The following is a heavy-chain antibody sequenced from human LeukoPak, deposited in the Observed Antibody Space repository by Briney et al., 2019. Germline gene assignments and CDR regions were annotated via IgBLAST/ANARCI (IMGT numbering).Heavy chain of an antibody. V-gene: IGHV1-69*05. J-gene: IGHJ6*03. CDR1: GGTFSSYA. D-gene: IGHD5-24*01. CDR3: AREGGDGYNFNSDYYYMDV. CDR2: IIPIFGTA. Sequence: ASVKVSCKASGGTFSSYAISWVRQAPGQGLEWMGGIIPIFGTANYAQKFQGRVTITTDESTSTAYMELSSLRSEGTAVYYCAREGGDGYNFNSDYYYMDVWGKGTTVTVSS.